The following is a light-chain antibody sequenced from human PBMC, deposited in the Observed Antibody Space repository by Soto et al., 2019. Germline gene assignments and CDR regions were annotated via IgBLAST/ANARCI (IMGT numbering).Light chain of an antibody. CDR1: QGISGY. V-gene: IGKV1-9*01. CDR2: VAS. CDR3: QQYNSYST. Sequence: IQLTQSPSSLSASVGDSVTITCRASQGISGYLTWYQQKPGKAPKVLIYVASTLQSGVPSRFSGSGSGTEFTLTISSLQPDDFATYYCQQYNSYSTFGQGTKVDIK. J-gene: IGKJ1*01.